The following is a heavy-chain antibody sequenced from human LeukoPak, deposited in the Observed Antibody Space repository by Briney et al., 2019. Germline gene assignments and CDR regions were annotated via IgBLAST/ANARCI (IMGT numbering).Heavy chain of an antibody. V-gene: IGHV4-59*01. CDR3: AREISKYGMDV. CDR2: IYYSGST. Sequence: PSETLSLTCTVSGGSISSYYWSWIRQPPGKGLEWIGYIYYSGSTNYNPSLKSRVTISVGTSKNQFSLKLSSVTAADTAVYYCAREISKYGMDVWGQGTTVTVSS. CDR1: GGSISSYY. D-gene: IGHD2/OR15-2a*01. J-gene: IGHJ6*02.